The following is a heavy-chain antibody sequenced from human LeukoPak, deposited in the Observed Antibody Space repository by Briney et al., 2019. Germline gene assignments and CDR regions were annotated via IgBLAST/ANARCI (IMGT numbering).Heavy chain of an antibody. CDR1: GFTFNSHW. J-gene: IGHJ3*02. V-gene: IGHV3-74*01. CDR2: INGDGSST. CDR3: VIELGAFDI. Sequence: PGGSLRLSCAASGFTFNSHWMHWVRQAPGKGLLWVSGINGDGSSTSNEDSVKGRFTISRDNAKNMLYLQMNSLRAEDTAVYYCVIELGAFDIWGQGTMVTVSS.